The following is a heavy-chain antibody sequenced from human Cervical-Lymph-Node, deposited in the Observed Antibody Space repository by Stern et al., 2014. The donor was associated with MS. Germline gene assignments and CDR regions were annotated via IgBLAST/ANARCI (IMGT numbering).Heavy chain of an antibody. CDR1: GFTFSSHS. Sequence: EVQLVESGGGLVEPGGSLRLSCAASGFTFSSHSMNWVRQAPGKGLEWVSSITSGSSYIYYADSVKGRFTTSRDNAKKSLFLQMNSLRAEDTAVYYCARDLFDTSAWYSGEDYYYAMDVWGQGTTVTVFS. CDR2: ITSGSSYI. J-gene: IGHJ6*02. D-gene: IGHD6-19*01. V-gene: IGHV3-21*01. CDR3: ARDLFDTSAWYSGEDYYYAMDV.